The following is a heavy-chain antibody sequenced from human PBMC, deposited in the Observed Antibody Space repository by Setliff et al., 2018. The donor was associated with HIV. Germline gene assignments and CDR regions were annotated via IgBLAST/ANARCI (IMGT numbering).Heavy chain of an antibody. CDR1: GYTFSSHG. V-gene: IGHV1-18*01. D-gene: IGHD6-19*01. J-gene: IGHJ3*02. Sequence: ASVKVSCKASGYTFSSHGITWVRQVPGQGLEWMGWISDYTGNTNYAQKFQARVTMTIDSSTTTAYMELRSLRADDTALYYCARYASYTSDWRETFDIWGQGTMVTVSS. CDR2: ISDYTGNT. CDR3: ARYASYTSDWRETFDI.